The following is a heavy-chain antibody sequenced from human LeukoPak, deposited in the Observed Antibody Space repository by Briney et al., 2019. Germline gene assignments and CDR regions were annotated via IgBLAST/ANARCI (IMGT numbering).Heavy chain of an antibody. D-gene: IGHD5-24*01. CDR2: IYRGGAT. Sequence: GGSLRLSCAASGLTVSSSYMSWVRQAPGKGLEWVSIIYRGGATYYADSVKGRFTISRDNSKNTLCLQMNSLRAEDTAVYYCARLDGYNSFDSWGQGTLVTVSS. V-gene: IGHV3-53*01. J-gene: IGHJ4*02. CDR3: ARLDGYNSFDS. CDR1: GLTVSSSY.